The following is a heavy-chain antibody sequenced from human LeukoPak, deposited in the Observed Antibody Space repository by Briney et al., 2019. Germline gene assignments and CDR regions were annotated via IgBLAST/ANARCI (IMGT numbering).Heavy chain of an antibody. V-gene: IGHV4-4*07. Sequence: SETLSLTCTVSGGSISSYYWSWIRQPAGKGLEWIGRIHTSGSTSYNPSLKSRVTMSVDTSKNRFSLKLSSVTAADTAVYYCARERGRPIFGVVKHWFDPWGQGNLVTVSS. J-gene: IGHJ5*02. CDR2: IHTSGST. CDR1: GGSISSYY. D-gene: IGHD3-3*01. CDR3: ARERGRPIFGVVKHWFDP.